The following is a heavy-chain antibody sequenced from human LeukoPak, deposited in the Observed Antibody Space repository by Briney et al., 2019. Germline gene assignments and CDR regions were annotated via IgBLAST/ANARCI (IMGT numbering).Heavy chain of an antibody. CDR3: ARDGIDILTGPLNS. D-gene: IGHD3-9*01. CDR1: GYTFTSNS. V-gene: IGHV1-3*01. J-gene: IGHJ4*02. Sequence: ASVKVSCKASGYTFTSNSMHWVRQAPGQRLEWMGWINGGNGNTKYSQNFQGRVTITRDTSASTAYMELSSLRSEDTAVYYCARDGIDILTGPLNSWGQGTLVTVSS. CDR2: INGGNGNT.